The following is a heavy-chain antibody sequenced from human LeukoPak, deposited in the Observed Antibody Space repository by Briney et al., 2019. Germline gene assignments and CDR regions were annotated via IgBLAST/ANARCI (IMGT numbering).Heavy chain of an antibody. CDR3: ARGLNVQLARGGDY. CDR1: GYTFTGYY. V-gene: IGHV1-2*02. J-gene: IGHJ4*02. CDR2: INPNSGGT. Sequence: GASVKVSCKASGYTFTGYYMHWVRQAPGQGLGWMAWINPNSGGTNYAQKFQGRVTMTRDTSISTAYMELSRLRSDDTAVYYCARGLNVQLARGGDYWGQGTLVTVSS. D-gene: IGHD6-6*01.